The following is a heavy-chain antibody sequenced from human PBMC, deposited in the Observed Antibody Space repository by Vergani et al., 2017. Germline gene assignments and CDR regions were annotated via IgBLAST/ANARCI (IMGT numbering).Heavy chain of an antibody. D-gene: IGHD3-10*01. CDR2: FDPEDGET. Sequence: QVQLVQSGAEVKKPGASVKVSCMVSGYTLTELSMHWVRQAPGKGLEWMGGFDPEDGETIYAQKFQGRVTMTEDTSTDTAYMELSSLRSEDTAVYYCATGFSGRVLWFGESYYFDYWGQGTLVTVSS. CDR3: ATGFSGRVLWFGESYYFDY. J-gene: IGHJ4*02. V-gene: IGHV1-24*01. CDR1: GYTLTELS.